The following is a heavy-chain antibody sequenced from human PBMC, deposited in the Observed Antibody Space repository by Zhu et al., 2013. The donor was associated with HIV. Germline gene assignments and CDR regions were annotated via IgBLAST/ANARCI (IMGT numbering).Heavy chain of an antibody. V-gene: IGHV1-3*01. CDR2: INAGNGNT. CDR3: ARTSSSWYWFDP. J-gene: IGHJ5*02. Sequence: QVQLVQSGAEVKKPGASVEVSCKASGYTFTSYAMHWVRQAPGQRLEWMGWINAGNGNTKYSQKFQGRVTITRDTSASTAYMELSSLRSEDTAVYYCARTSSSWYWFDPWGQGTLVTVSS. D-gene: IGHD6-13*01. CDR1: GYTFTSYA.